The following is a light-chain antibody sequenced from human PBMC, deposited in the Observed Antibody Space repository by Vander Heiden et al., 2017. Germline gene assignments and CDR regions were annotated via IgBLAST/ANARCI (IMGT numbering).Light chain of an antibody. Sequence: IQMTQSPSTLAASVGDSVTITCRASQNINNWLAWYQQRPGKAPKLLIYKASTLESGVASRFSSSGSGTEFTLTISSLQPDDVAAYYCHQYNSYSPSTFGQGTQVEIK. CDR3: HQYNSYSPST. CDR2: KAS. J-gene: IGKJ1*01. CDR1: QNINNW. V-gene: IGKV1-5*03.